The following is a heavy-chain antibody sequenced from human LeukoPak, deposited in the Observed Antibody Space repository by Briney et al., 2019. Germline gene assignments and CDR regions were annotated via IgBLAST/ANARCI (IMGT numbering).Heavy chain of an antibody. V-gene: IGHV3-23*01. CDR1: GFTFSSYA. J-gene: IGHJ4*02. CDR2: ISGSGDNT. D-gene: IGHD4-11*01. Sequence: GGSMRLSCAASGFTFSSYAMSWVRQAPGKGLEWVSAISGSGDNTYYADSVKDRFTISRDKSKNTLYLQMNSLGAEDTAVYYCAKNRGNYYYFDYWGQGTLVTVSS. CDR3: AKNRGNYYYFDY.